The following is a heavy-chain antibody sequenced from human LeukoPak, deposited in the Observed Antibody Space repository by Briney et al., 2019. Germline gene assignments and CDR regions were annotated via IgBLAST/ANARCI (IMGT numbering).Heavy chain of an antibody. V-gene: IGHV1-2*02. CDR3: ARGSYSSGWYQVDY. Sequence: ASVKVSCKASGYTFTGYYMHWVRQAPGQGLEWMGWINPNSGGTNYAQKFQGRVTMTRDTSISTAYMELSGLRSEDTAVYYCARGSYSSGWYQVDYWGQGTLVTVSS. J-gene: IGHJ4*02. CDR1: GYTFTGYY. D-gene: IGHD6-19*01. CDR2: INPNSGGT.